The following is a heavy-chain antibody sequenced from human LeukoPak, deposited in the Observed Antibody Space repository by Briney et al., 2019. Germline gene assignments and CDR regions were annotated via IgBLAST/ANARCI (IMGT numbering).Heavy chain of an antibody. CDR2: IHYSGST. V-gene: IGHV4-59*08. J-gene: IGHJ2*01. CDR1: GGSMSSNH. D-gene: IGHD4-17*01. CDR3: ARTGYGDYFNL. Sequence: PSETLSLTCTVSGGSMSSNHCSWIRQPPGKGLEFIGYIHYSGSTNYNPSLKSRVTMSVDTSKNHFSLHLRSVTAADTAVYYCARTGYGDYFNLWGRGTLVTVSS.